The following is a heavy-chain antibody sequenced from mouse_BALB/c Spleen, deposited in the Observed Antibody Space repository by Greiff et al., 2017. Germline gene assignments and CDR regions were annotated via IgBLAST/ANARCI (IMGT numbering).Heavy chain of an antibody. CDR1: GYTFTEYI. V-gene: IGHV1-62-2*01. CDR2: FYPGSGSI. CDR3: ARHEEYGNYFDY. J-gene: IGHJ2*01. Sequence: QVQLQQSGAGLVKPGASVTLSCKASGYTFTEYIIHWVKQRSGQGLEWIGWFYPGSGSIKYNEKFKDKATLTADKSSSTVYMELSRLTSEDSAVYFCARHEEYGNYFDYWGQGTTLTVSS. D-gene: IGHD2-10*02.